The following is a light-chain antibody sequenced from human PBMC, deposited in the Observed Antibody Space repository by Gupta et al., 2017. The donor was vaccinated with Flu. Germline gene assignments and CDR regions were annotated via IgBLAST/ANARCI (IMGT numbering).Light chain of an antibody. CDR3: QSYDSSLSGSV. V-gene: IGLV1-40*01. CDR2: GNN. J-gene: IGLJ3*02. Sequence: QSGLTQPPSVSGPPGQRLTISCTGSSSNLGAGYDVHWYQQFPGKAPKLLLYGNNHRPSGVPDRFSGSKSGTSASLAITGLQADDEADYYCQSYDSSLSGSVFGGGTKLTVL. CDR1: SSNLGAGYD.